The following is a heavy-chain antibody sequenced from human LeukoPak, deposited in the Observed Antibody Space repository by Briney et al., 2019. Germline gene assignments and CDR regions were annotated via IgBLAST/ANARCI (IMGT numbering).Heavy chain of an antibody. CDR2: IHHDGSNK. D-gene: IGHD4-17*01. V-gene: IGHV3-30*02. J-gene: IGHJ4*02. Sequence: PGGSLRLSCAASGFTFSSYGMHWVRQAPGKGLDWVAFIHHDGSNKYYADSVKGRFTISRDNSKNTLYLQMNSLRAEDTAVYYCASLYGDYERVGYWGQGTLVTVSS. CDR3: ASLYGDYERVGY. CDR1: GFTFSSYG.